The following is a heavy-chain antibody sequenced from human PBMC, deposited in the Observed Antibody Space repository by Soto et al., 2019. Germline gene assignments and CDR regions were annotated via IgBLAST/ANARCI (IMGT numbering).Heavy chain of an antibody. J-gene: IGHJ4*02. CDR2: IKDGNGDS. V-gene: IGHV1-3*01. Sequence: QVQLLQSGAEVKKPGASVKVSCKASGYTFIRYAMHWVRQAPGQSLEWMGWIKDGNGDSKYSQKFHDILSIIRDTSANIVYMELSSLTSEDTAVYYCSRVRSGVGWDYWGQGTLVTVSS. CDR3: SRVRSGVGWDY. D-gene: IGHD3-10*01. CDR1: GYTFIRYA.